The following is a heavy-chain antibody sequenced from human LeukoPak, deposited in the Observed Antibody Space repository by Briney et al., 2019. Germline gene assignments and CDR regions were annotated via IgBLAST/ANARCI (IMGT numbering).Heavy chain of an antibody. CDR3: AREDFNDYYFDY. V-gene: IGHV3-74*01. D-gene: IGHD2-21*02. CDR1: GFTFRSYW. J-gene: IGHJ4*02. Sequence: GGSLRLSCAASGFTFRSYWMHWVRQAPGKGLVWVSRSNSDGSSTTYAGSVKGRFTVSRDNAKNTLYLQMNSLRAEDTAVYYCAREDFNDYYFDYWGQGTLVTVSS. CDR2: SNSDGSST.